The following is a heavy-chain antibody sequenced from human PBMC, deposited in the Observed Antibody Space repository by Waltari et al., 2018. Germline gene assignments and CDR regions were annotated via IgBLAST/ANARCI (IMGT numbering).Heavy chain of an antibody. CDR2: IYYSGST. V-gene: IGHV4-61*01. D-gene: IGHD4-17*01. Sequence: QVQLQESGPGLVKPSETLSLTCAVSGYSISSGYYCGWIRQPPGKGLEWIGYIYYSGSTNYNPSLKSRVTISVDTSKNQFSLKLSSVTAADTAVYYCAREGNGDYEVDAFDIWGQGTMVTVSS. CDR1: GYSISSGYY. CDR3: AREGNGDYEVDAFDI. J-gene: IGHJ3*02.